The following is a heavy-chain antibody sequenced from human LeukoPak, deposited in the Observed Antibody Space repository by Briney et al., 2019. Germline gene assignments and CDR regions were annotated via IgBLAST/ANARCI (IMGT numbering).Heavy chain of an antibody. D-gene: IGHD1-26*01. V-gene: IGHV1-8*03. J-gene: IGHJ3*02. CDR2: MNPNSGNT. CDR1: GYTFTSYD. CDR3: AREGVGASLVGEAAFDI. Sequence: ASVKVSCKASGYTFTSYDINWVRQATGQGLEWMGWMNPNSGNTGYAQKFQGRVTITRNTSISTAYMELSSLRSEDTAVYYGAREGVGASLVGEAAFDIWGQGTMVTVSS.